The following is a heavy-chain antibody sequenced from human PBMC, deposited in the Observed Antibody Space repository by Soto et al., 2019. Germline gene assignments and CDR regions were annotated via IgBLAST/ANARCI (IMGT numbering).Heavy chain of an antibody. CDR3: AKTHNLYSSSSHDFDAFDI. Sequence: GGSLRLSCAASGFTFSSYAMSWVRQAPGKGLEWVSAISGSGGSTYYADSVKGRFTISRDNSKNTLYLQMNSLRAEDTAVYYCAKTHNLYSSSSHDFDAFDIWGQGTMVTVSS. J-gene: IGHJ3*02. V-gene: IGHV3-23*01. CDR2: ISGSGGST. CDR1: GFTFSSYA. D-gene: IGHD6-6*01.